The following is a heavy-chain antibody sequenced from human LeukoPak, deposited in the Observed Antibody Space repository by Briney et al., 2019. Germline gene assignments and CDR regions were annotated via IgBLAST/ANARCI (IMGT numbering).Heavy chain of an antibody. V-gene: IGHV4-61*02. J-gene: IGHJ6*03. CDR1: GGSISSGSYY. CDR2: IYTSGST. Sequence: PSETLSLTCTVSGGSISSGSYYWSWIRKPAGKGLVWIGRIYTSGSTNYNPSLKSRVTISVDTSKDQFSLKLSSVTAADTAVYYCARDRYTIFGWDYMDVWGKGTTVTVSS. CDR3: ARDRYTIFGWDYMDV. D-gene: IGHD3-3*01.